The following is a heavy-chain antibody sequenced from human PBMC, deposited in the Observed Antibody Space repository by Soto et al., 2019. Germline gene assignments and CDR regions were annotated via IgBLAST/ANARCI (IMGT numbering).Heavy chain of an antibody. V-gene: IGHV4-59*13. D-gene: IGHD2-8*01. J-gene: IGHJ4*02. CDR1: AGSVGSISSFY. Sequence: PSETLSLTCNVSAGSVGSISSFYWSWIRQPPGKGLEWIGYIYYTGSTNYNPSLESRVTMSVETSKNQGSLNLTSLPAPNTATYSCSRPKWCSEYWGQGTLVTVSS. CDR2: IYYTGST. CDR3: SRPKWCSEY.